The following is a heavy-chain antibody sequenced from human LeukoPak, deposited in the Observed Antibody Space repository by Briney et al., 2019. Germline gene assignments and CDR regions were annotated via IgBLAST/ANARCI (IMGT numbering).Heavy chain of an antibody. CDR2: ISSSSSYI. Sequence: GGSLRLSCAASGFTFSWYWMSWVRQAPGKGLEWVSSISSSSSYIYYADSVKGRFTISRDNAKNSLYLQMNSLRAEDTAVYYCAREGDDDSSGYYYVNAFDIWGQGTMVTVSS. J-gene: IGHJ3*02. CDR1: GFTFSWYW. D-gene: IGHD3-22*01. V-gene: IGHV3-21*01. CDR3: AREGDDDSSGYYYVNAFDI.